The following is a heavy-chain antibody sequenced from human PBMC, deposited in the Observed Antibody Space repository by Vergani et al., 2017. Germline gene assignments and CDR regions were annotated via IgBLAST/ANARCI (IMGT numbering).Heavy chain of an antibody. CDR2: IWYDGSNK. V-gene: IGHV3-33*01. Sequence: QVQLVESGGGVVQPGRSLRLSCAASGFTFSSYGMHWVRQAPGKGLEWVAVIWYDGSNKYYADSVKGRFTISRDTSKNTLYLQMNSLRAEDTAVYYCGRAAHTTKYCSSTSCPKGFDPWGQGTLVTVSS. CDR3: GRAAHTTKYCSSTSCPKGFDP. D-gene: IGHD2-2*01. CDR1: GFTFSSYG. J-gene: IGHJ5*02.